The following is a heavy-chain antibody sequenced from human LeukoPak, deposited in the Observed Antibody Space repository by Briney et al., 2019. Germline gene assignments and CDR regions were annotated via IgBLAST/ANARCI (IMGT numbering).Heavy chain of an antibody. J-gene: IGHJ6*03. CDR2: ISGDGGST. Sequence: GGSLRLSCAASGSTFDDYAMHWVRQAPGEGLEWVSLISGDGGSTYYADSVKGRFTISRDNSKNSLYLQMNSLRTEDTALYYCAKAPLRFLEWLFNYYMDVWGKGTTVTVSS. CDR3: AKAPLRFLEWLFNYYMDV. CDR1: GSTFDDYA. V-gene: IGHV3-43*02. D-gene: IGHD3-3*01.